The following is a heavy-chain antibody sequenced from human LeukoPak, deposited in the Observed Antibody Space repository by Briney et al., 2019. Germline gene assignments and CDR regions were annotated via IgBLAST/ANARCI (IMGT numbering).Heavy chain of an antibody. CDR3: ARASQYYYDSSGYYID. J-gene: IGHJ4*02. V-gene: IGHV1-8*03. CDR2: MNPNSGNT. CDR1: GYTFTSYD. D-gene: IGHD3-22*01. Sequence: ASVTVSCKASGYTFTSYDINWVRQATGQGLEWMGWMNPNSGNTGYAQKFQGRVTITRNTSISTAYMELSSLRSEDTAVYYCARASQYYYDSSGYYIDWGQGTLVTVSS.